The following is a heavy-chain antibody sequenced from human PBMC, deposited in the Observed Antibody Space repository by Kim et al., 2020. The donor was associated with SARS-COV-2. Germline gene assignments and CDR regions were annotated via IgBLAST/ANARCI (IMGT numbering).Heavy chain of an antibody. D-gene: IGHD5-18*01. V-gene: IGHV3-30*18. CDR2: ISYDGSNK. CDR1: GFTFSSYG. J-gene: IGHJ6*02. Sequence: GGSRRLSCAASGFTFSSYGMHWVRQAPGKGLEWVAVISYDGSNKYYADSVKGRFTISRDNSKNTLYLQMNSLRAEDTAVYYCAKDVRWVLYSYGSMDVWGQGTTVTVSS. CDR3: AKDVRWVLYSYGSMDV.